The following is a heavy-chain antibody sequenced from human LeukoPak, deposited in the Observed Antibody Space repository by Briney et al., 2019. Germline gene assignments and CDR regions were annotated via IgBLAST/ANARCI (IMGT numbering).Heavy chain of an antibody. D-gene: IGHD3-10*01. CDR3: ARRDGSGSNHLN. Sequence: SETLSLTCTVSGGSISSSSYYWGWIRQPPGKGLEWIGSIYFSGSTYYNPSLKSRVTISVDTSKNQFSLKLSSVTAADTAVYYCARRDGSGSNHLNWGEGTLVTVSS. CDR2: IYFSGST. J-gene: IGHJ4*02. CDR1: GGSISSSSYY. V-gene: IGHV4-39*01.